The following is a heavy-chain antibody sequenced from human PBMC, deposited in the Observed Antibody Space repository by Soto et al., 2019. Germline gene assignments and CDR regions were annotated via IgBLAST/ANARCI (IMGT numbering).Heavy chain of an antibody. CDR1: GYTFTSYD. CDR3: ARGVRYFDGLTNYYYYYGMDV. V-gene: IGHV1-8*01. J-gene: IGHJ6*02. CDR2: MNPNSGNT. D-gene: IGHD3-9*01. Sequence: ASVKVSCKASGYTFTSYDINWVRQATGQGLEWMGWMNPNSGNTGYAQKFQGRVTMTRNTSISTAYMELSSLRSEDTAVYYCARGVRYFDGLTNYYYYYGMDVWGQGTTVTVSS.